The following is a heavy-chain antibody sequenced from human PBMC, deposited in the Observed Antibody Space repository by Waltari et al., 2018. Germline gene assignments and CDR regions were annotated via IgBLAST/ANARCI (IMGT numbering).Heavy chain of an antibody. V-gene: IGHV4-59*01. Sequence: QVQLQESGPSLLKPSETLSLICPVSGGSISGFYWSWVRQPPGKGLDWIGYLDYTGSTNFNRALKRSVTMSVDTSKKQFCLKLSSVTGADTAVYYCARGGGGDWEWFDPWGQGTLVTVSS. CDR1: GGSISGFY. CDR2: LDYTGST. J-gene: IGHJ5*02. D-gene: IGHD2-21*02. CDR3: ARGGGGDWEWFDP.